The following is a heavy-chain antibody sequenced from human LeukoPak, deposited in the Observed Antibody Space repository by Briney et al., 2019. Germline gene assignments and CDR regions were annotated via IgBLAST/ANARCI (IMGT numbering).Heavy chain of an antibody. CDR1: GGSINSSTFY. Sequence: SETLSLTCTVSGGSINSSTFYWGWIRQPPGKGLEWIGSIYYDGSTYYNPSLKSRVTISVDTSKNQFSLKLTSVTAADTAVYSCARRSDSGSDDGEDYFDYWGQGTLVTVSS. CDR3: ARRSDSGSDDGEDYFDY. CDR2: IYYDGST. V-gene: IGHV4-39*01. D-gene: IGHD1-26*01. J-gene: IGHJ4*02.